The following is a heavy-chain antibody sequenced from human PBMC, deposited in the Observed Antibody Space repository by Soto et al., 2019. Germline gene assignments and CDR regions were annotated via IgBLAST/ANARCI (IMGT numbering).Heavy chain of an antibody. Sequence: EVQLAESGGGLVQPGGSLRLSCVASGLRFSSYWMSWVRQAPGKGLEWVATIKEDGAEESYVDSVRGRFTISRDNAKNSLFLQMNCLRVEDTAVYFCARNYDFWRGRTEVYEYWGQGALVTVSS. V-gene: IGHV3-7*01. CDR2: IKEDGAEE. D-gene: IGHD3-3*01. CDR3: ARNYDFWRGRTEVYEY. J-gene: IGHJ4*02. CDR1: GLRFSSYW.